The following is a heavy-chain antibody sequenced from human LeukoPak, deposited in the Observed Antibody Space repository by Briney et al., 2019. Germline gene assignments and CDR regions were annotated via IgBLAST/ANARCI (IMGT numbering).Heavy chain of an antibody. CDR1: GYTFTSYG. CDR2: ISAYNGNT. J-gene: IGHJ6*03. Sequence: ASVKVSCKASGYTFTSYGISWVRQAPGQGLEWMGWISAYNGNTNYAQKLQGRVTMTTDTPTSTAYMELRSLRSDDTAVYYCARDNYYYYYMDVWGKGTTVTVSS. V-gene: IGHV1-18*01. CDR3: ARDNYYYYYMDV.